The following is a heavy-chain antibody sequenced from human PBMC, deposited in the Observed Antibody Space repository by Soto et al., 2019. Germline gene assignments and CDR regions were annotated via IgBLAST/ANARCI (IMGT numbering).Heavy chain of an antibody. D-gene: IGHD6-6*01. Sequence: PGGSLRLSCAASGFTFDDYAMHWVRQAPGKGLEWVSGISWNSGSIGYADSVKGRFTISRDNAKNSLYLQMNSLRAEDTALYYCAKDTVAARPYYYYYMDVWGKGTTVTVSS. CDR2: ISWNSGSI. CDR1: GFTFDDYA. CDR3: AKDTVAARPYYYYYMDV. J-gene: IGHJ6*03. V-gene: IGHV3-9*01.